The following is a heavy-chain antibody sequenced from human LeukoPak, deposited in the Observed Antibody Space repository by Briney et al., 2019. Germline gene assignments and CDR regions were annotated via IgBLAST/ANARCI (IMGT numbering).Heavy chain of an antibody. CDR3: ARAPVTTPNWFDP. CDR2: IYYSGST. J-gene: IGHJ5*02. V-gene: IGHV4-30-4*08. CDR1: GGSISSGDYY. D-gene: IGHD4-11*01. Sequence: TSETLSLTCTVSGGSISSGDYYWSWIRQPPGKGLEWIGYIYYSGSTYYNPSLKSRVTISVDTSKNQFSLKLSSVTAADTAVYYCARAPVTTPNWFDPWGQGTLVTVSS.